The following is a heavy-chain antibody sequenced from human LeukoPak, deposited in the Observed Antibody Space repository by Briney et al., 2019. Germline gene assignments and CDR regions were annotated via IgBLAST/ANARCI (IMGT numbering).Heavy chain of an antibody. D-gene: IGHD3-22*01. J-gene: IGHJ4*02. Sequence: SETLSLTCSVSGASISSYYWSWIRQPPGKGLEWIGDIYYSGSIKYNPSLKSRVTMSVDTSKNQFSLKLSSVTAADTAIYYCARENPSGYYNRPIDYWGQGTLVTVSS. CDR2: IYYSGSI. CDR3: ARENPSGYYNRPIDY. CDR1: GASISSYY. V-gene: IGHV4-59*01.